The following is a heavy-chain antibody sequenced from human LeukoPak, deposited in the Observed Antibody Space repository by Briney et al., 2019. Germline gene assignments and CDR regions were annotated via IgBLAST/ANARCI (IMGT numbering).Heavy chain of an antibody. CDR2: ISGSGGST. J-gene: IGHJ4*02. CDR1: GFTFSSYW. Sequence: GGSLRLSCAASGFTFSSYWMSWVRQAPGKGLEWVSAISGSGGSTYYADSVKGRFTISRDNSKNTLYLQMNSLRAEDTAVYYCAKDTGFWSGYSFDYWGQGTLVTVSS. CDR3: AKDTGFWSGYSFDY. V-gene: IGHV3-23*01. D-gene: IGHD3-3*01.